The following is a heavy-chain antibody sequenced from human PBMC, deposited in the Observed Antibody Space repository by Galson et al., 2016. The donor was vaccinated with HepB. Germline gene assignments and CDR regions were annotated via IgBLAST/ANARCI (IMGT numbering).Heavy chain of an antibody. CDR2: ISWNSGSTI. J-gene: IGHJ3*02. V-gene: IGHV3-9*01. CDR3: ARATYDAFDI. CDR1: GFTFRDYA. Sequence: SLRLSCAASGFTFRDYAMQWVRQPPQKGLEWVSGISWNSGSTIYYADSMRGRFTISRDTAKNSLYLQMNSLRAEDTAMYYCARATYDAFDIWGHGTMVTVSS.